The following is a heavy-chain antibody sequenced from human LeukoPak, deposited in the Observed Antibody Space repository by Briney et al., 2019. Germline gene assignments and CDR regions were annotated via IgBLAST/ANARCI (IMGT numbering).Heavy chain of an antibody. Sequence: SETLSLTCTVSGGSISSYYWSWIRQPPGKGLEWIGYIYYSGSTNYNPFLKSRVTISVDTSKNQFSLKLSSVTAADTAVYYCARGNGPRRDGYKPFDYWGQGTLVTVSS. CDR1: GGSISSYY. CDR2: IYYSGST. V-gene: IGHV4-59*01. CDR3: ARGNGPRRDGYKPFDY. D-gene: IGHD5-24*01. J-gene: IGHJ4*02.